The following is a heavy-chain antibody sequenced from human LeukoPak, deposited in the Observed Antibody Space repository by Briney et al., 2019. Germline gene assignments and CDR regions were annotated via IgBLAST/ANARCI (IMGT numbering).Heavy chain of an antibody. CDR1: GGSISSANYY. CDR2: IYYSGST. V-gene: IGHV4-30-4*01. CDR3: ARQRIADYGDYVSDY. J-gene: IGHJ4*02. D-gene: IGHD4-17*01. Sequence: SQTLSLTCAVSGGSISSANYYWSWIRQPPGKGLEWIGYIYYSGSTYYNPSLKSRVTISVDTSKNQFSLKLSSVTAADTAVYYCARQRIADYGDYVSDYWGQGTLVTVSS.